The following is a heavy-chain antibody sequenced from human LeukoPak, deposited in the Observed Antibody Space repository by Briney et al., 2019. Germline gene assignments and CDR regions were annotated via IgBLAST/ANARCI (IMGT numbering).Heavy chain of an antibody. CDR2: ISWNSGSI. Sequence: GRSLRLSCAASGFTFDDYAMHSVRQAPGKGLEWFSGISWNSGSIGYADSVKGRFTISRDNAKNSLYLQMNSLRAEDTALYYCAKDISSGNVPYYYYGMDVWGQGTTVTVSS. CDR1: GFTFDDYA. CDR3: AKDISSGNVPYYYYGMDV. J-gene: IGHJ6*02. D-gene: IGHD3-10*01. V-gene: IGHV3-9*01.